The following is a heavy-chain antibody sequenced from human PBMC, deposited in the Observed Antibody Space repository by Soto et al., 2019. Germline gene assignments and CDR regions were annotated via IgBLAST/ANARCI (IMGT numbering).Heavy chain of an antibody. CDR3: AREEYSSSSGLVYAFDI. CDR2: IIPIFGTA. D-gene: IGHD6-6*01. V-gene: IGHV1-69*01. Sequence: QVQLVQSGAEVKKPGSSVKVSCKASGGTFSSYAISWVRQAPGQGLEWMGGIIPIFGTANYAQKIQGRVTITEDESTSTAYMELRSLRSEDTAVYYCAREEYSSSSGLVYAFDIWGQGTMVTVSS. CDR1: GGTFSSYA. J-gene: IGHJ3*02.